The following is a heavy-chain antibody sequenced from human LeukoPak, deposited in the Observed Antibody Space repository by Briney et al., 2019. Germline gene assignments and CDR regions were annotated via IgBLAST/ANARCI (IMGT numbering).Heavy chain of an antibody. J-gene: IGHJ4*02. CDR1: GFNISYYS. D-gene: IGHD3-22*01. V-gene: IGHV3-48*01. Sequence: GGSLRLSCAASGFNISYYSMNWVRQAPGKGLEWVSYISRSGSTIYYADSVKGRFTISRDNAKDSLYLQMNSLRAEDTAVYYCARGAYYYDSSTYLSDVAYWGQGTLVTVSS. CDR3: ARGAYYYDSSTYLSDVAY. CDR2: ISRSGSTI.